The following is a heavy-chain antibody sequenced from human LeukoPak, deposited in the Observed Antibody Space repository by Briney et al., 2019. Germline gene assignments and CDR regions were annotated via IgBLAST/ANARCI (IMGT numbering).Heavy chain of an antibody. Sequence: GASVKVSCKASGYTFTGYYMHWVRQAPGQGLEWMGWINPNSGGTNYAQKFQGRVTMTRDTSISTAYMELSRLRSDDTAVYYCARSQSITMVRAANYWGQGTLVTVSS. J-gene: IGHJ4*02. V-gene: IGHV1-2*02. CDR3: ARSQSITMVRAANY. CDR2: INPNSGGT. CDR1: GYTFTGYY. D-gene: IGHD3-10*01.